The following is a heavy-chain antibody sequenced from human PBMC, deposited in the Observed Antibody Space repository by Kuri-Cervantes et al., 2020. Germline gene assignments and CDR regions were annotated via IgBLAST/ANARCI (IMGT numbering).Heavy chain of an antibody. CDR2: ISAYNGDT. J-gene: IGHJ4*02. Sequence: ASVKVSCKASGYSFTRYDINWVRQAPGQGLEWMGWISAYNGDTNYAQKIKGRVNMTTDTSTSTAYMELSRLRSDDTAVYFCAHSPRSSGWFYFDYWGQGTLVTVSS. D-gene: IGHD6-19*01. CDR3: AHSPRSSGWFYFDY. CDR1: GYSFTRYD. V-gene: IGHV1-18*01.